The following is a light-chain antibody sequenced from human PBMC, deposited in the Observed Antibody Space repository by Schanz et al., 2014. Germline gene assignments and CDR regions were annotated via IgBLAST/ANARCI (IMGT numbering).Light chain of an antibody. Sequence: EIVLTQSPGTLSLSPGERATLSCRASQSVWSDHLAWYQQKPGQAPRLLIYGASSRATGIPDRFSGSGSGTDFILIISRLEPEDFAVYYCQQYGSSPRTFGQGTKVEIK. CDR3: QQYGSSPRT. CDR2: GAS. V-gene: IGKV3-20*01. CDR1: QSVWSDH. J-gene: IGKJ1*01.